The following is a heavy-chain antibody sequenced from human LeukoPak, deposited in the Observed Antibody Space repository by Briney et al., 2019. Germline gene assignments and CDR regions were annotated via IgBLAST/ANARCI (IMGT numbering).Heavy chain of an antibody. Sequence: GGTLRLSCAASGFTFSSYGMSWVRQAPGKGLEWVSAISGSGGSTYYADSVKGRFTISRDNSKNTVYLEMNSLRPEDTAVYYCARDFTWALDYWGQGALVAVSS. CDR3: ARDFTWALDY. CDR2: ISGSGGST. CDR1: GFTFSSYG. V-gene: IGHV3-23*01. J-gene: IGHJ4*02. D-gene: IGHD1-26*01.